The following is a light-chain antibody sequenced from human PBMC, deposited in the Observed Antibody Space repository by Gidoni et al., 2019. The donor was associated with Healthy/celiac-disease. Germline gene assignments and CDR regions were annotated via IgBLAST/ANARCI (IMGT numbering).Light chain of an antibody. V-gene: IGKV3-20*01. CDR1: QSVSSSY. CDR2: GAS. CDR3: QQYGSPLT. J-gene: IGKJ4*01. Sequence: EIVLTPSPGTLSLSPGERATLSCRASQSVSSSYLAWYQQKPGQAPRLLIYGASSRATGIPDRFSGSGSGTDFTLTISRLEPEDFAVYYWQQYGSPLTFGGGTKVEIK.